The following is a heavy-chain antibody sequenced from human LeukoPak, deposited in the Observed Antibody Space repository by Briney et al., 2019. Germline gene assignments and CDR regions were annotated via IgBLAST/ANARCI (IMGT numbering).Heavy chain of an antibody. Sequence: PSETLSLTCTVSGGSISSSSYYWGWIRQPPGKGLEWIGNIYFSGSTYYNPSLKSRLTISVDTSKNQFSLKLSSVTAADTAVYYCARGRGIAATGGSWYDPWGQGTLVTVSS. J-gene: IGHJ5*02. CDR2: IYFSGST. CDR1: GGSISSSSYY. D-gene: IGHD6-13*01. V-gene: IGHV4-39*01. CDR3: ARGRGIAATGGSWYDP.